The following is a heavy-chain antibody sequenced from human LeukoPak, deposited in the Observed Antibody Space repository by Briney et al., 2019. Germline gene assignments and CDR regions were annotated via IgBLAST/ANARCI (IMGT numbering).Heavy chain of an antibody. D-gene: IGHD5-24*01. V-gene: IGHV1-69*06. CDR1: GGTFSSYA. Sequence: GASVKVSCKASGGTFSSYAIIWVRQAPGQGLEWMGRIIPIFGTANYAQKFQGRVTITADKSTSTAYMELSSLRSEDTAVYYCARDQPTIRFPYFDYWGQGTLVTVSS. J-gene: IGHJ4*02. CDR3: ARDQPTIRFPYFDY. CDR2: IIPIFGTA.